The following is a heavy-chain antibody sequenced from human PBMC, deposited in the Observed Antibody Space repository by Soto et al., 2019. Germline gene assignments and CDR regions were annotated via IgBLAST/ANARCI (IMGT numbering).Heavy chain of an antibody. CDR3: ARSWNQNRPFDY. V-gene: IGHV1-69*01. CDR2: IIPIFGTA. D-gene: IGHD1-1*01. CDR1: GGTFSSYA. J-gene: IGHJ4*02. Sequence: QVQLVQSGAEVKKPGSSVKVSCKASGGTFSSYAISWVRQAPGQGLEWLGGIIPIFGTANYAQKFQGRGMIAGDESTGTGYMGLSSVRCEDTAVYYGARSWNQNRPFDYWGQGALVTVSS.